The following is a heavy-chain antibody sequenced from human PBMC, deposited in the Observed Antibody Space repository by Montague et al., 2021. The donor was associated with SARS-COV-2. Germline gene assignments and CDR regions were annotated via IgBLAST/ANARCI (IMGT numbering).Heavy chain of an antibody. J-gene: IGHJ4*02. Sequence: SLRLSCAVSGFTFDDHGMSWVRQAPGKGLEWVSGISRSGDRTAYGDSVKGRFTISRDNAKNSLYLQMNSLRVEDTAFYHCSRGGSMIRGVVDFWGQGILVSVSS. D-gene: IGHD3-10*01. CDR1: GFTFDDHG. CDR3: SRGGSMIRGVVDF. CDR2: ISRSGDRT. V-gene: IGHV3-20*01.